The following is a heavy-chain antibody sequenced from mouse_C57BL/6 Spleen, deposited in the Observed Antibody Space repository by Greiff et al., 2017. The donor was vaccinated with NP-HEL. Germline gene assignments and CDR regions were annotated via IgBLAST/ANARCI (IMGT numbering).Heavy chain of an antibody. Sequence: EVKVVESVAELVRPGASVKLSCTASGFNIKNTYMHWVKQRPEQGLEWIGRIDPANGNTKYAPKFQGKATITADASSNTAYLQLSSLTSEDTAIYYCARGGWPYWYFDVWGTGTTVTVSS. V-gene: IGHV14-3*01. D-gene: IGHD2-3*01. J-gene: IGHJ1*03. CDR3: ARGGWPYWYFDV. CDR1: GFNIKNTY. CDR2: IDPANGNT.